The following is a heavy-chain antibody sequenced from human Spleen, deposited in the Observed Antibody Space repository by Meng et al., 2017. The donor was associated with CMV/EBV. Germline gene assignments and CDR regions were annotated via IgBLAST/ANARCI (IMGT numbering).Heavy chain of an antibody. CDR2: IYYSGST. CDR3: ARFWTTRALFDY. Sequence: SETLSLTCTVSGGSVSSGSYYWSWIRQPPGKGLEWIGYIYYSGSTNYNPSLKGRVTISVDTSKNQFSLKLSSVTAADTAVYYCARFWTTRALFDYWGQGTLVTVSS. CDR1: GGSVSSGSYY. J-gene: IGHJ4*02. D-gene: IGHD1-1*01. V-gene: IGHV4-61*01.